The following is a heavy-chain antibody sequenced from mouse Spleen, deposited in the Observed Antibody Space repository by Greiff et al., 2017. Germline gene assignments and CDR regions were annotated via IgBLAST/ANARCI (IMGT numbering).Heavy chain of an antibody. CDR2: IDPENGDT. J-gene: IGHJ4*01. CDR3: TRRIYYAMDY. CDR1: GFNIKDDY. Sequence: EVQLQQSGAELVRPGASVKLSCTASGFNIKDDYMHWVKQMHWVKQRPEQGLEWIGWIDPENGDTEYASNFQGKATITADTSSNTAYLQLSSLTSEDTAVYYCTRRIYYAMDYWGQGTSVTVSS. V-gene: IGHV14-4*01.